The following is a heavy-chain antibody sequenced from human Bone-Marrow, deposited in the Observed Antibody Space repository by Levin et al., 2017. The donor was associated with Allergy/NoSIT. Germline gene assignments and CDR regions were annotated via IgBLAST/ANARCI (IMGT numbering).Heavy chain of an antibody. J-gene: IGHJ6*02. Sequence: GGSLRLSCAASGFTFSSYGMHWVRQAPGKGLEWVAVISYDGSNKYYADSVKGRFTISRDNSKNTLYLQMNSLRAEDTAVYYCAKEYIVVVPAVRHFYYYGMDVWGQGTTVTVSS. CDR2: ISYDGSNK. D-gene: IGHD2-2*01. V-gene: IGHV3-30*18. CDR3: AKEYIVVVPAVRHFYYYGMDV. CDR1: GFTFSSYG.